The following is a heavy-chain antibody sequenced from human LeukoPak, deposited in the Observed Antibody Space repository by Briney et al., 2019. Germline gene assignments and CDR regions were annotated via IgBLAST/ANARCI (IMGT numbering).Heavy chain of an antibody. D-gene: IGHD6-19*01. V-gene: IGHV3-30*02. CDR1: GFTFSSYG. CDR3: ARVRIAVAVMYYFDY. Sequence: PGGSLRLSCAASGFTFSSYGMHWVRQAPGKGLEWVAFIRYDGSNKYYADSVKGRFTISRDNSKNTLYLQMNSLRAEDTAVYYCARVRIAVAVMYYFDYWGQGTLVTVSS. J-gene: IGHJ4*02. CDR2: IRYDGSNK.